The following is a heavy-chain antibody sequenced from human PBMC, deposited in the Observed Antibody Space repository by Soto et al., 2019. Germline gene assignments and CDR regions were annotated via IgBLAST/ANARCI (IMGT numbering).Heavy chain of an antibody. Sequence: EVQLLESGEGLVQPGGSLRLSCAASGLTFSNHAMNWVRQAPGKGLEWVSVVSGSGDSTYYADSVKGRFTISRDNSKNTLYLQMDSLRVDDTAVYYCAKRIGGLVLYGLDVWGQGTTVTVSS. J-gene: IGHJ6*02. CDR2: VSGSGDST. CDR3: AKRIGGLVLYGLDV. V-gene: IGHV3-23*01. D-gene: IGHD6-6*01. CDR1: GLTFSNHA.